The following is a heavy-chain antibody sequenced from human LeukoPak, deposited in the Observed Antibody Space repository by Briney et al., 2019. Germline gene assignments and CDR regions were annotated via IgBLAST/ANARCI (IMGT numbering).Heavy chain of an antibody. J-gene: IGHJ3*01. CDR2: ISSSGSTR. D-gene: IGHD3-10*01. CDR3: ARDRSRMVRGIDALDL. CDR1: GFTFNDCY. Sequence: GGSLRLSCAASGFTFNDCYMNWIRQAPGKGLEWVSYISSSGSTRYYAGSLKGRFTISRDNAGNSLYLQMDSLRAGDTAVYYCARDRSRMVRGIDALDLWGQGTMVTVSS. V-gene: IGHV3-11*01.